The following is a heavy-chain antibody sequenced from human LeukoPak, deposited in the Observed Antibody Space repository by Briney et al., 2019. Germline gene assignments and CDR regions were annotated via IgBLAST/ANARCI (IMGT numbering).Heavy chain of an antibody. CDR2: INHSGST. CDR1: GGSFSDYY. CDR3: AREYSWLARYFDL. D-gene: IGHD6-19*01. V-gene: IGHV4-34*01. Sequence: PSETLSLTCAVYGGSFSDYYWSWIRQPPGKGREWIGEINHSGSTNYNPSLKSRVTISVDTSKNQFSLKLSSVTAADTAVYYCAREYSWLARYFDLWGRGTLVTVSS. J-gene: IGHJ2*01.